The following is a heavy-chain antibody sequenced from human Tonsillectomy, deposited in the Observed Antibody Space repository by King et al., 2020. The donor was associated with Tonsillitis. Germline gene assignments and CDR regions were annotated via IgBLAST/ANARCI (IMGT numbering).Heavy chain of an antibody. D-gene: IGHD2-2*01. J-gene: IGHJ6*02. CDR1: GFTFSSYG. Sequence: VQLVESGGGVVQPGRSLRLSCAASGFTFSSYGMHWVRQAPGKGLEWVAVIWYDGSNKYYADSVKGRFTISRDNSKNTLYLQMNSLRAEDTAVYYCARDRWQGYCSSTSCYDFPYYYGMDVWGQGSTVTVSS. V-gene: IGHV3-33*01. CDR3: ARDRWQGYCSSTSCYDFPYYYGMDV. CDR2: IWYDGSNK.